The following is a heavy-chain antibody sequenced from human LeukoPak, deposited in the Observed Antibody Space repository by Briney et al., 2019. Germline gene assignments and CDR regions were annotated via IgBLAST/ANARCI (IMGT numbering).Heavy chain of an antibody. CDR1: GFTFNNFE. J-gene: IGHJ4*02. D-gene: IGHD3-9*01. V-gene: IGHV3-48*03. CDR2: ISSSGRTA. Sequence: GGSLRLSCAASGFTFNNFEMNWVRQTPGKGLEWVSYISSSGRTAYYADSVRGRFTISRDNAKNSLYLQMNSLRAEDTAVYYCAREVRYFALGDYWGQGTLVTVSS. CDR3: AREVRYFALGDY.